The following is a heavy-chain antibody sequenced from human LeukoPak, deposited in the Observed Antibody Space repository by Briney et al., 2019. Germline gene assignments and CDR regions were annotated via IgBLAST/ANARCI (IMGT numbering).Heavy chain of an antibody. Sequence: SQTLSLTCAISGDSVSSNSAAWNWIRQSPSRGLEWLGRTYYRSNWYNDYAVSVKSRITINPDTSKNQFSLQLNSVTAADTAVYYCARGRKYTSGYRVTELGSGYSDYWGQGTLVTVSS. V-gene: IGHV6-1*01. CDR1: GDSVSSNSAA. J-gene: IGHJ4*02. D-gene: IGHD5-18*01. CDR3: ARGRKYTSGYRVTELGSGYSDY. CDR2: TYYRSNWYN.